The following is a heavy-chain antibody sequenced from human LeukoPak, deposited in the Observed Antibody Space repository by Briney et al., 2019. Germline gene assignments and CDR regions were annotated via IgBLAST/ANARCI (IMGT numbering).Heavy chain of an antibody. V-gene: IGHV4-61*02. CDR3: ARGNNWNDVFFDY. CDR1: GGSISSGSDY. D-gene: IGHD1-20*01. J-gene: IGHJ4*02. Sequence: SQTLSLTCTVSGGSISSGSDYWGWIRQPAGKGLEWIGRIYTSGSTNYNPSLKSRVTISVDTSKNQFSLKPSSVTAADTAVYYCARGNNWNDVFFDYWGQGTLVTVSS. CDR2: IYTSGST.